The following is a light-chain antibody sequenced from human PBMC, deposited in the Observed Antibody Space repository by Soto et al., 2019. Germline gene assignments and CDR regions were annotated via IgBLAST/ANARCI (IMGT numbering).Light chain of an antibody. J-gene: IGKJ1*01. Sequence: EIVLTQSPGTLSLSPGERATLSCSASQSVSSYLAWYQQKPGQAPRLLIYGASSRATGIPDRFSGSGSGTDFTLTISRLEPEDFAVYYCQQYVSSSRTFGQGTKVEIK. CDR1: QSVSSY. V-gene: IGKV3-20*01. CDR2: GAS. CDR3: QQYVSSSRT.